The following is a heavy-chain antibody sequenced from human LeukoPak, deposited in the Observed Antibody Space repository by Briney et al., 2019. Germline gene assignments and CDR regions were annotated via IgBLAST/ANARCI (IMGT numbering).Heavy chain of an antibody. CDR1: GGSFSGYY. D-gene: IGHD5-18*01. CDR2: IYYSGST. J-gene: IGHJ6*02. Sequence: SETLSLTCAVYGGSFSGYYWSWIRQPPGKGLEWIGYIYYSGSTNYNPSLKSRVTISVDTSKNQFSLKLSSVTAADTAVYYCARGGYSYGYTGGYYYGMDVWGQGTTVTVSS. CDR3: ARGGYSYGYTGGYYYGMDV. V-gene: IGHV4-59*01.